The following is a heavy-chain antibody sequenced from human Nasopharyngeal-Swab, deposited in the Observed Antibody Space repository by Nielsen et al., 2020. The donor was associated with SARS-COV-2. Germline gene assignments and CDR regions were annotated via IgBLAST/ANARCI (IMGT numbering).Heavy chain of an antibody. CDR2: ISGDGGTT. V-gene: IGHV3-64*01. J-gene: IGHJ5*01. D-gene: IGHD2-15*01. Sequence: GGSLRLSCAASGFNLSYYAMHWVRQAPGKGLEYVSVISGDGGTTFYANSVKGRFTISRDNSKNTLYLQMGSLRPEDTAVYYCARALGGHPDSWGQGTLVTISS. CDR3: ARALGGHPDS. CDR1: GFNLSYYA.